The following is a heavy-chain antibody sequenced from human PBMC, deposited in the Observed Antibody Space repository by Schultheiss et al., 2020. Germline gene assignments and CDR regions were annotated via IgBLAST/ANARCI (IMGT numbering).Heavy chain of an antibody. CDR3: AKIFGGSYSI. V-gene: IGHV3-48*01. CDR2: ISSSSSTI. Sequence: GESLNISCAASGFTFSSYGMNWVRQASGKGLEWVSYISSSSSTIYYADSVKGRFTISRDNAKNSLFLQMNSLRVEDTAVYYCAKIFGGSYSIWGQGTLVTVSS. CDR1: GFTFSSYG. D-gene: IGHD1-26*01. J-gene: IGHJ4*02.